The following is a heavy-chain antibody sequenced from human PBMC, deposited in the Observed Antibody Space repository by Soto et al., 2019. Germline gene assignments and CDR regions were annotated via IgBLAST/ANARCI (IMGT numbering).Heavy chain of an antibody. Sequence: QMQLVQSGPEVKKPGTSVKVSCKASGFTFTSSAVQWVRQARGQRLEWIGWIVVGSGNTNYAQKFQERVTITRDMATRMAYMEWRRIRSGDTGVYYCAAGVKRLAKWYNWFDPWGQGSLVTVPS. D-gene: IGHD6-6*01. J-gene: IGHJ5*02. CDR3: AAGVKRLAKWYNWFDP. V-gene: IGHV1-58*01. CDR2: IVVGSGNT. CDR1: GFTFTSSA.